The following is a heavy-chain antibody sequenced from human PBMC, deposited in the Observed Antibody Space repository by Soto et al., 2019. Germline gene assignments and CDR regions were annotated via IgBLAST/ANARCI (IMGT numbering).Heavy chain of an antibody. V-gene: IGHV4-59*01. J-gene: IGHJ6*02. D-gene: IGHD3-16*01. CDR1: GGSISSYY. Sequence: QVQLQESGPGLVKPSETLSLTCTVSGGSISSYYRNWIRQPPGKGLEWIGYIYYRGSTNYNPSLKSRVTISVDTSKNQFSLKLSSVTAADTAVYYCARDGGTYGMDVWGHGTTVSVSS. CDR2: IYYRGST. CDR3: ARDGGTYGMDV.